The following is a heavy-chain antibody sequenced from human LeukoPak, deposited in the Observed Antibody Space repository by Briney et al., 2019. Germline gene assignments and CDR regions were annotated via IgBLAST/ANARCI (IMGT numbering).Heavy chain of an antibody. CDR3: AKDLTAVAGSPFDY. Sequence: GGSLRLSCAASGFTFSSYAMSWARQAPGKGLEWVSASSGSGGSTYYADSVKGRFTISRDNSKNTLYLQMNSLRAEDTAVYYCAKDLTAVAGSPFDYWGQGTLVTVSS. CDR1: GFTFSSYA. J-gene: IGHJ4*02. CDR2: SSGSGGST. V-gene: IGHV3-23*01. D-gene: IGHD6-19*01.